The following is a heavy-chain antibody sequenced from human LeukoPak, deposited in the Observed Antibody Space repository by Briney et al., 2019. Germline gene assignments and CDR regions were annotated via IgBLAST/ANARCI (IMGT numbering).Heavy chain of an antibody. CDR1: GGSISSYY. CDR3: ARGARGSYSY. Sequence: SETPSLTCTVSGGSISSYYWSWIRQPPGKGLEWIGYIYYSGSTNYNPSLKSRVTISVDTSKNQFSPKLSSVTAADTAVYYCARGARGSYSYWGQGTLVTVSS. D-gene: IGHD1-26*01. J-gene: IGHJ4*02. CDR2: IYYSGST. V-gene: IGHV4-59*08.